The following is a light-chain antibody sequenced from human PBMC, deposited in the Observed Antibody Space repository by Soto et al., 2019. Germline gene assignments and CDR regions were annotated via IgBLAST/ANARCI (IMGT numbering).Light chain of an antibody. CDR2: DAS. CDR1: QSMNDW. J-gene: IGKJ1*01. Sequence: DIQMTQSPSTLSASVGDRVTITCRASQSMNDWLAWYQQKPGKASKVLIYDASSLQSGVPSRFSGSGSGTEFTLTIDSLQPDDVATYYCLRYNAFSQTFGQGTKVEI. CDR3: LRYNAFSQT. V-gene: IGKV1-5*01.